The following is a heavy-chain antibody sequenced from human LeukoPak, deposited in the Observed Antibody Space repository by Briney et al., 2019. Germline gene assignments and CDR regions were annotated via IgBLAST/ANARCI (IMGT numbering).Heavy chain of an antibody. J-gene: IGHJ4*02. Sequence: PGGSLRLSCAASGFTFSSYSMNWVRQAPGKGLEWVSSISSSGSYIYYADSLKGRFTISRDNAKNSLFLQMNSLRAEDTAVYYCARDLRAAPSSIDYWGQGTLVTVSS. CDR1: GFTFSSYS. V-gene: IGHV3-21*01. CDR2: ISSSGSYI. CDR3: ARDLRAAPSSIDY. D-gene: IGHD6-6*01.